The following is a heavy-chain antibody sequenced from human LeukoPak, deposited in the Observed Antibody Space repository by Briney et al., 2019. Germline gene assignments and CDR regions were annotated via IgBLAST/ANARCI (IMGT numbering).Heavy chain of an antibody. J-gene: IGHJ3*02. Sequence: GGSLRLSCGASEFTFRSHAMNWVRQAPGKGLEWVSAITGSGAGGTDYADSVKGRFTISRDNSKNTVYLEMNSLRAEDTAVYYCAKSQQLELCFGPDAFDIWGQGTMVTVSS. CDR3: AKSQQLELCFGPDAFDI. V-gene: IGHV3-23*01. CDR2: ITGSGAGGT. CDR1: EFTFRSHA. D-gene: IGHD1-1*01.